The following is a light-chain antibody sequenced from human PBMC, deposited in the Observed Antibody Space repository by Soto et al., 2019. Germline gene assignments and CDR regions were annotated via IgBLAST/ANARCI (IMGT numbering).Light chain of an antibody. Sequence: SYELTQPPSVSVAPGETARITCGGDNIGSKSVHWYEQKPGQAPVLVMYADSDRPSGIPERFSGSNSGNTATLTISRVEAGDEADYYCQVWDSGSDHPGVFGTGTKVTVL. V-gene: IGLV3-21*04. CDR3: QVWDSGSDHPGV. CDR2: ADS. J-gene: IGLJ1*01. CDR1: NIGSKS.